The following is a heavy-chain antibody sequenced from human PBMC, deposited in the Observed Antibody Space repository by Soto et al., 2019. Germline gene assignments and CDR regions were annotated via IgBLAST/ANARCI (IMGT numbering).Heavy chain of an antibody. V-gene: IGHV3-66*01. D-gene: IGHD3-3*01. CDR1: GFTVSNFY. CDR3: ARDTFGGAYDFWH. Sequence: GGSLRLSCAVSGFTVSNFYMTWVRQAPGKGLEWVSVISSGGSTYYADSVKGRFTISRDNSKNTLFLEMNSLRAGDTAVYYCARDTFGGAYDFWHGGQGTLVTVSS. J-gene: IGHJ4*02. CDR2: ISSGGST.